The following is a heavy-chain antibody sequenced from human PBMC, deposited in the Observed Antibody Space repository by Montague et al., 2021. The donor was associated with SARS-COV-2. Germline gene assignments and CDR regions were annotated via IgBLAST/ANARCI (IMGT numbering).Heavy chain of an antibody. CDR3: AREGMVRGSYYYYGMDV. J-gene: IGHJ6*02. Sequence: SETLSLICTVSGGSISSYYWSWIRQPPGKGLEWIGYIYYSGSTNYNPSLKSRVTISVDTSKNQFSLKLSSVTAADTAVYYCAREGMVRGSYYYYGMDVWGQGTTVTVSS. D-gene: IGHD3-10*01. V-gene: IGHV4-59*01. CDR2: IYYSGST. CDR1: GGSISSYY.